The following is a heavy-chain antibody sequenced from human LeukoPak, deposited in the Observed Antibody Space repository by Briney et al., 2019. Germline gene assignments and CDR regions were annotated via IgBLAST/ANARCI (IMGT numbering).Heavy chain of an antibody. CDR3: ASGTTVTNY. Sequence: PSETLSLICTVSGDSISSYYWSWIRQPPGKGLEWIGEINHSGSTNYNPSLKSRVTISVDTSKNQFSLKLSSVTAADTAVYYCASGTTVTNYWGQGTLVTVSS. D-gene: IGHD4-17*01. V-gene: IGHV4-34*01. J-gene: IGHJ4*02. CDR2: INHSGST. CDR1: GDSISSYY.